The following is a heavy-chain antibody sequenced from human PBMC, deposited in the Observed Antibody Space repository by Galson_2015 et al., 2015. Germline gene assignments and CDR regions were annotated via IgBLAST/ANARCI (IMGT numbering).Heavy chain of an antibody. J-gene: IGHJ4*02. CDR3: ARDDSYGSGSYDYFDY. D-gene: IGHD6-19*01. CDR1: GFTFSSYG. V-gene: IGHV3-33*01. Sequence: SLRLSCAASGFTFSSYGMHWVRQAPGKGLEWVAVIWYDGSNKYYADSVKGRFTISRDNSKNTLYLQMNSLRAEDTAVYYCARDDSYGSGSYDYFDYWGQGTLVTVSS. CDR2: IWYDGSNK.